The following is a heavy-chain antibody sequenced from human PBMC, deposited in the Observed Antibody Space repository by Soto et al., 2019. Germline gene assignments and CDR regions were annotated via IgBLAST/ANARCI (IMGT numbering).Heavy chain of an antibody. CDR3: AREWSPPLAVFDY. J-gene: IGHJ4*02. CDR2: IKQDGSEQ. D-gene: IGHD1-26*01. Sequence: GGSLRLSCAASGFTFSTYWMTWVRQAPGKGLAWVANIKQDGSEQYYVDSVKGRFTISRDNAKNSLYLQMNSLRAEDTAVYYCAREWSPPLAVFDYWGQAALVTVSS. CDR1: GFTFSTYW. V-gene: IGHV3-7*03.